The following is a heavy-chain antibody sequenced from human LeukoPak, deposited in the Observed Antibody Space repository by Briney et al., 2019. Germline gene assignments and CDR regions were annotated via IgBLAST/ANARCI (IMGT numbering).Heavy chain of an antibody. CDR2: TSAYNGNT. J-gene: IGHJ4*02. V-gene: IGHV1-18*01. Sequence: ASVKVSCKASGYTFTSYGISWVRQAPGQGLEWMGWTSAYNGNTNYAQKFQGRVTMTRDTSISTAYMELSRLRSDDTAVYYCARQGGKRGYSYGYVGYWGQGTLVTVSS. CDR3: ARQGGKRGYSYGYVGY. D-gene: IGHD5-18*01. CDR1: GYTFTSYG.